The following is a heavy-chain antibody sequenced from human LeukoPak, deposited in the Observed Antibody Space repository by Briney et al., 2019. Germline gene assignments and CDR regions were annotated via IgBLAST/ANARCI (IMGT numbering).Heavy chain of an antibody. CDR2: INPNSGAT. D-gene: IGHD3-16*02. V-gene: IGHV1-2*02. Sequence: ASVKVSCKASGYTFTGYYVHWVRQAPGQGLEWMGGINPNSGATKYAQKFQGRVTMTRDTTISTAYMELSRLRSDDTAVYYCARAPNYDYIWGNYRFDYWGQGTLVTVSS. J-gene: IGHJ4*02. CDR1: GYTFTGYY. CDR3: ARAPNYDYIWGNYRFDY.